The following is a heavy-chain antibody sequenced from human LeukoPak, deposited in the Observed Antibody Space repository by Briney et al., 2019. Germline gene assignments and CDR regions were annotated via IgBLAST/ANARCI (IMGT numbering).Heavy chain of an antibody. CDR3: ARGGGYSYGPFDY. V-gene: IGHV3-74*01. CDR2: INSDGSST. CDR1: GFTFSSYW. Sequence: GGFLRLSCAASGFTFSSYWMNWVRHAPGKGLVWVSRINSDGSSTSYADSVKGRFTISRDNAKNTLYLQMNSLRAEDTAVYYCARGGGYSYGPFDYWGQGTLVTVSS. D-gene: IGHD5-18*01. J-gene: IGHJ4*02.